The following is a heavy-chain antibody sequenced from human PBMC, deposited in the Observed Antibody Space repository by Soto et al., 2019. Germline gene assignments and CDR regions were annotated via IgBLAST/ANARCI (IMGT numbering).Heavy chain of an antibody. J-gene: IGHJ4*02. CDR3: ARHNYGSGSTYFDN. CDR1: GGSISSYY. D-gene: IGHD3-10*01. Sequence: SETLSLTCTVSGGSISSYYWSWIRQPPGKGLEWIGYIYYSGSTNYNPSLKSRVTISVDTSKNQFSLKLNSMTAADTAVYYCARHNYGSGSTYFDNWGQGTLVTVSS. CDR2: IYYSGST. V-gene: IGHV4-59*08.